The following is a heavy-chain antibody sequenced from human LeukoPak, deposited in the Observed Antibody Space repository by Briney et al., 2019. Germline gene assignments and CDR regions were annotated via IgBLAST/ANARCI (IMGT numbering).Heavy chain of an antibody. CDR2: ISSSSSYI. Sequence: GGFLRLSCAASGFTFSSYSMNWVRQAPGKGLEWVSSISSSSSYIYYADSVKGRFTTSRDNAKNSLYLQMNSLRAEDTAVYYCARGGGMATIKTYFDYWGQGTLVTVSS. V-gene: IGHV3-21*01. CDR3: ARGGGMATIKTYFDY. J-gene: IGHJ4*02. D-gene: IGHD5-24*01. CDR1: GFTFSSYS.